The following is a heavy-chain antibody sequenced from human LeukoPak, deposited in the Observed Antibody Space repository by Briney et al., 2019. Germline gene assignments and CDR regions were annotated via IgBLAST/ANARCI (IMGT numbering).Heavy chain of an antibody. Sequence: PSETLSLTCAVYGGSFSGYYWSWIRQPPGKGLEWIGEINHSGSTNYNPSLKSRVTISVDTSKNQFSLKLSSVTAADTAVYYCARADKVGYSSGWYADWGQGTLVTVSS. D-gene: IGHD6-19*01. J-gene: IGHJ4*02. V-gene: IGHV4-34*01. CDR3: ARADKVGYSSGWYAD. CDR1: GGSFSGYY. CDR2: INHSGST.